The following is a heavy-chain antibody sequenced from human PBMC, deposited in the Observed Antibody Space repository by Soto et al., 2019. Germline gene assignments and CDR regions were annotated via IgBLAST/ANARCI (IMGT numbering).Heavy chain of an antibody. J-gene: IGHJ4*02. CDR3: ARDRAYDILTGYPGG. CDR1: GGTFSSYT. D-gene: IGHD3-9*01. Sequence: QVQLVQSGAEVKKPGSSVKVSCKASGGTFSSYTISWVRQAPGQGLEWMGRIIPILGIANYAQKFQGRVTITADKSTITSYMELSSLRSEDTVVYYCARDRAYDILTGYPGGWGQGTLVTVSS. CDR2: IIPILGIA. V-gene: IGHV1-69*08.